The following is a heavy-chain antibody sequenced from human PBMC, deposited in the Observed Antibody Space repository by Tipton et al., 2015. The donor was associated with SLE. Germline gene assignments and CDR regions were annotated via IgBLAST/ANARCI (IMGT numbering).Heavy chain of an antibody. CDR1: GYTFTSYG. D-gene: IGHD6-19*01. CDR3: ARDIGVSNGGWFVGAIGY. V-gene: IGHV1-18*01. J-gene: IGHJ4*02. CDR2: ISSYNGNT. Sequence: QSGAEVKKPGASVKVSCKTSGYTFTSYGITWVRQAPGQGLEWMGWISSYNGNTNYAQNLQGRATMTIDTSTNTAYMELRSLRSDDTAVYYCARDIGVSNGGWFVGAIGYWGQGTLVTVSS.